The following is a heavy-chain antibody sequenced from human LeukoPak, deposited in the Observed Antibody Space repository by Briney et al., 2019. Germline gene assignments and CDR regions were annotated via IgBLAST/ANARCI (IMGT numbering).Heavy chain of an antibody. V-gene: IGHV4-59*01. CDR2: IHYSGNT. D-gene: IGHD3-22*01. Sequence: SETLFLTCSVSGGSISNYYWSWIRQPPGKGLEWIAYIHYSGNTNYNPSLKGRVTISVDTSKNQFSLKLASVTAADTAVYYCARVDDTSGYFYKFDYWGQGTLVTVSS. J-gene: IGHJ4*02. CDR3: ARVDDTSGYFYKFDY. CDR1: GGSISNYY.